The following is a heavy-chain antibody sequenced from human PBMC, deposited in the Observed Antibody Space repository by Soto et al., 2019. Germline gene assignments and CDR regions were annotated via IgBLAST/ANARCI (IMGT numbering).Heavy chain of an antibody. J-gene: IGHJ6*02. CDR1: GGSISSYY. D-gene: IGHD3-10*01. CDR2: IYTSGST. Sequence: SETLSLTCTVSGGSISSYYWSWIRQPAGKGLEWIGRIYTSGSTNFNPSLKSRVTMSVDTSKNQFSLKLSSVTAADTAVYYCARDNVLLWFGELYVLDVWGQGTTVTVSS. CDR3: ARDNVLLWFGELYVLDV. V-gene: IGHV4-4*07.